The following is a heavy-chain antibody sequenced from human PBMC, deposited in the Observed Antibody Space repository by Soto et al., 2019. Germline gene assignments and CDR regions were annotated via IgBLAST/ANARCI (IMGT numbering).Heavy chain of an antibody. CDR3: ARGPQNLEWLLFSSDAFDI. CDR1: GYTFSNYY. V-gene: IGHV1-46*01. J-gene: IGHJ3*02. Sequence: ASVKVSCKASGYTFSNYYIHWVRQAPGQGLEWMGIINPNGGSTTYAQKFQGRVTMTRDTSTSTVYMELSSLTSEDTALYYCARGPQNLEWLLFSSDAFDIWGQGTMVTVSS. CDR2: INPNGGST. D-gene: IGHD3-3*01.